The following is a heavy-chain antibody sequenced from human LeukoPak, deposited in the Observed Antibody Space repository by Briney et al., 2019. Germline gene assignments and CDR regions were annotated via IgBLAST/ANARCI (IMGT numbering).Heavy chain of an antibody. CDR3: ARASPSSSPWEGDY. CDR1: GGSISSYY. J-gene: IGHJ4*02. Sequence: SETLSLTCAVSGGSISSYYWSWIRQPPGKGLEWIGYIYYSGSTNYNPSLKSRVTISVDTSKNQFSLKLSSVTAADTAVYYCARASPSSSPWEGDYWGQGTLVTVSS. D-gene: IGHD6-13*01. V-gene: IGHV4-59*01. CDR2: IYYSGST.